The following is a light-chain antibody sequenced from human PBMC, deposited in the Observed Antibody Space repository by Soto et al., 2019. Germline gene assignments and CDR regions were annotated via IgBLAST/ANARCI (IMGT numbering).Light chain of an antibody. CDR3: QSYDSSMSGYV. V-gene: IGLV1-40*01. Sequence: QSALTQPPSVSGAPGQRVTISCTGSSSNIGSHYDVHWYQQLPGAAPRLLIYGNFKRPSGVPDRFSGSKSDTSASLAITGLQAEDEADYYCQSYDSSMSGYVFGTGTNVTVL. J-gene: IGLJ1*01. CDR2: GNF. CDR1: SSNIGSHYD.